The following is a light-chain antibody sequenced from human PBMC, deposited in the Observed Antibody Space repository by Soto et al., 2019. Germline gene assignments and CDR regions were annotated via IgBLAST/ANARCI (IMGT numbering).Light chain of an antibody. CDR1: QSISSW. CDR3: QQYNDWPLT. Sequence: IQMTQSPSSLSASVGARVTITCRASQSISSWLAWYQQKPGKAPKLLIYKASSLESGVPSRFSGTGSGTEFTLTISSLQSEECALDYGQQYNDWPLTFGQGTKVDI. J-gene: IGKJ1*01. CDR2: KAS. V-gene: IGKV1-5*03.